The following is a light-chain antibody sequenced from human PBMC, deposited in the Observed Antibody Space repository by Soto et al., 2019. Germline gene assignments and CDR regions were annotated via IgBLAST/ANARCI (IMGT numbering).Light chain of an antibody. J-gene: IGKJ5*01. V-gene: IGKV3D-15*01. Sequence: TPSPVTLPLSPGEGATLSCRGRQSVVTSYLAWYQQKYGQSPRLLIYGALYRAPGIPDRFSGSGSGTEFTLTISSLQSEDFAVYYCQQYNNWPPLTFGQGTRLEIK. CDR2: GAL. CDR1: QSVVTSY. CDR3: QQYNNWPPLT.